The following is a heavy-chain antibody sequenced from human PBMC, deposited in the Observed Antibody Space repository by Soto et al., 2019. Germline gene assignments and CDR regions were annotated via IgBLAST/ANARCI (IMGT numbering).Heavy chain of an antibody. V-gene: IGHV1-18*01. J-gene: IGHJ5*02. CDR2: ISAYNGNT. CDR1: GYTFTSYG. CDR3: ARELNKITIFGVVMTEWFDP. D-gene: IGHD3-3*01. Sequence: ASVKVSCKASGYTFTSYGISWVRQAPGQGLEWMGWISAYNGNTNYAQKLQGRVTMTTDTSTSTAYMELRSLRSDDTAVYYCARELNKITIFGVVMTEWFDPRGQGTLVTVSS.